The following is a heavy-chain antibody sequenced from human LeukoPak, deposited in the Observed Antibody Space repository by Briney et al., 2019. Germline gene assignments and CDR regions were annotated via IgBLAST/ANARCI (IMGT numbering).Heavy chain of an antibody. CDR1: GFTFSSFG. J-gene: IGHJ4*02. CDR2: ITINSENT. Sequence: GGSLRLSCAASGFTFSSFGMSWVRQAPGKGLEWVSTITINSENTIYTDSVKGRFTISRDNSKNTLYLQMNSLRAEDTAVYYCAKSRLVGYWGQGTLVTVSS. D-gene: IGHD6-19*01. CDR3: AKSRLVGY. V-gene: IGHV3-23*01.